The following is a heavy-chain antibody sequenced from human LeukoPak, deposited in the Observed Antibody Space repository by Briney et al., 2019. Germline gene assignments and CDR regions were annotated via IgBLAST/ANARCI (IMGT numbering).Heavy chain of an antibody. D-gene: IGHD1-1*01. CDR3: ARDRRVQLERLLFDY. V-gene: IGHV3-9*01. CDR1: GFTFDDYA. J-gene: IGHJ4*02. Sequence: GGSLRLSCAASGFTFDDYAMHWVRHAPGKGLEWVSGISWNSGSIGYADSVKGRFTISRDNAKNSLYLQMNSLRAEDTAVYYCARDRRVQLERLLFDYWGQGTLVTVSS. CDR2: ISWNSGSI.